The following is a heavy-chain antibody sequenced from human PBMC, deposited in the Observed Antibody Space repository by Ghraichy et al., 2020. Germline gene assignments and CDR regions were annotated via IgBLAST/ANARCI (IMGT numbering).Heavy chain of an antibody. CDR2: NYYSGST. Sequence: ETLSLTFTVSGGSISSYYWSWIRQPPGKGLEWIGYNYYSGSTNYNPSLKSRVTISVDTSKNQFSRKLSSVTAADTAVYYWARDRSSSSWTREHYFDYWGQRTLVTVSS. D-gene: IGHD6-13*01. CDR3: ARDRSSSSWTREHYFDY. CDR1: GGSISSYY. J-gene: IGHJ4*02. V-gene: IGHV4-59*01.